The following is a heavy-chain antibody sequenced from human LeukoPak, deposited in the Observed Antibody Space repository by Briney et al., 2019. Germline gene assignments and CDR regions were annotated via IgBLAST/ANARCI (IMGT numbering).Heavy chain of an antibody. CDR3: ASAAAAIRGSTGSDY. CDR1: GYTFTSYG. CDR2: IIPIFGTA. J-gene: IGHJ4*02. V-gene: IGHV1-69*13. Sequence: SVKVSCKASGYTFTSYGISWVRQAPGQGLEWMGGIIPIFGTANYAQKFQGRVTITADESTSTAYMELSSLRSEDTAVYYCASAAAAIRGSTGSDYWGQGTLVTVSS. D-gene: IGHD2-2*01.